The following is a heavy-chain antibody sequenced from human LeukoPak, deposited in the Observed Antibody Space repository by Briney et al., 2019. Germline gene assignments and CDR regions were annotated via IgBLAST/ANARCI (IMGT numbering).Heavy chain of an antibody. Sequence: GRSLRLSCAASGFTFSTYGMHWVRQAPGKGLEWVAVIWNDGSNKYYADSVKGRFTISRDNSKNTLYLQMNSLRAEDTAVYSCARASGPFDDWGQGTLVTVSS. V-gene: IGHV3-33*01. CDR2: IWNDGSNK. CDR3: ARASGPFDD. J-gene: IGHJ4*02. D-gene: IGHD3-10*01. CDR1: GFTFSTYG.